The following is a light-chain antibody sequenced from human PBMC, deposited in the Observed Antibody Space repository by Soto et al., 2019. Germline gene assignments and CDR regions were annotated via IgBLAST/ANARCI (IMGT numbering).Light chain of an antibody. J-gene: IGLJ1*01. CDR3: CSLTTSHTYV. CDR1: SSDIGHYYY. V-gene: IGLV2-14*03. Sequence: QSVLTQPASVSGAPGQSITISCTGTSSDIGHYYYVSWYQQHPGKAPKLMIYHVTYRPSGVSNRYSGSKSGNSASLTISGLQADDEADYYCCSLTTSHTYVFGSGTKATVL. CDR2: HVT.